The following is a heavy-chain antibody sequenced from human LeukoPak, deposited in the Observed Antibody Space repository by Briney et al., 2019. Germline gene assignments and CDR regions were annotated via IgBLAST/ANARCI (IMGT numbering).Heavy chain of an antibody. D-gene: IGHD3-10*01. J-gene: IGHJ4*02. CDR1: GFTFSNYG. Sequence: GGSLRLSCAASGFTFSNYGLHWVRQAPGKGLEWVAVISYDGSNKYYADSVKGRFTISRDNSKNTLYLQMNSLRAEDTAVYYCAKSNYFGSGGYWTYFDYWGQGTMVTVS. CDR3: AKSNYFGSGGYWTYFDY. CDR2: ISYDGSNK. V-gene: IGHV3-30*18.